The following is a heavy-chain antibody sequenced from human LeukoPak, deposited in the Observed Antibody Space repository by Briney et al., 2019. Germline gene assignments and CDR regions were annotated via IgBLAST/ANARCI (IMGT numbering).Heavy chain of an antibody. CDR1: GYIFTSYC. Sequence: GASLEISCKVSGYIFTSYCIGWVRQLPGKGLGWMGIIYPGDSGPSYSPSFQGQVTISVDKSISTAYLQWSSLKASDTAMYYCARVTYSSSSPGFDYWGQGTLVTVSS. D-gene: IGHD6-6*01. V-gene: IGHV5-51*01. CDR2: IYPGDSGP. CDR3: ARVTYSSSSPGFDY. J-gene: IGHJ4*02.